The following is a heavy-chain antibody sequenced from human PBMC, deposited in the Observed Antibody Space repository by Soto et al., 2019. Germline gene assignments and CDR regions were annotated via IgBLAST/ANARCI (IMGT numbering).Heavy chain of an antibody. V-gene: IGHV1-46*01. CDR2: INPSGGST. J-gene: IGHJ6*02. Sequence: EASVKVSCKASGYTFTSYYMHWVRQAPGQGLEWMGIINPSGGSTSYAQKFQGRVTMTRDTSTSTVYMELSSLRSEDTAVYYCARELYDSSGYYHGGMDVWGQGTTVTVSS. CDR1: GYTFTSYY. CDR3: ARELYDSSGYYHGGMDV. D-gene: IGHD3-22*01.